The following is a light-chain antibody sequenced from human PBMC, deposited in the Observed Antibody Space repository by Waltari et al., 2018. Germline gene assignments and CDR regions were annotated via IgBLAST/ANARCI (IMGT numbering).Light chain of an antibody. CDR2: AAS. V-gene: IGKV1-9*01. CDR1: QGISSY. J-gene: IGKJ3*01. CDR3: QQLNSYPRGLFT. Sequence: IQLTQSPSSLSASVGDRVTITCRARQGISSYLAWYQRKPGKAPKLLIYAASTLQSGVPSRFSGSGSGTDFTLTISSLQPEDFATYYCQQLNSYPRGLFTFGPGTKVDIK.